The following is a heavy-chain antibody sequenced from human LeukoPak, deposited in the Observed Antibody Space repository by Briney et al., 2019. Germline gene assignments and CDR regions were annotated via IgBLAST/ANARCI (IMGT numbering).Heavy chain of an antibody. V-gene: IGHV3-23*01. J-gene: IGHJ4*02. Sequence: GGYLRLSCAASGFTVSSNYMSWVRQAPGKGLEWVSAISGSGGSTYYADSVKGRFTISRDNSKNTLYLQMNSLRAEDTAVYYCTRWPKDGTPFDYWGQGTLVTVSS. CDR3: TRWPKDGTPFDY. CDR1: GFTVSSNY. CDR2: ISGSGGST. D-gene: IGHD5-24*01.